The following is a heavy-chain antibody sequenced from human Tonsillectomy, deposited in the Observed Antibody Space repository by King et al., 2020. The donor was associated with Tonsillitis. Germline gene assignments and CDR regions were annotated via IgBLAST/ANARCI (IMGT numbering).Heavy chain of an antibody. J-gene: IGHJ6*03. Sequence: VQLVQSGGGLVKPGGSLRLSCAASGFTFSDYYMSWIRQAPGKGLEWVSYISSSGSTIYYADSVKGRFTISRDNAKNSLYLQMNSLRAEDTAVYYWARVFREWLPVYYYMDVWAKGPRSPSP. V-gene: IGHV3-11*01. CDR1: GFTFSDYY. CDR3: ARVFREWLPVYYYMDV. CDR2: ISSSGSTI. D-gene: IGHD5-12*01.